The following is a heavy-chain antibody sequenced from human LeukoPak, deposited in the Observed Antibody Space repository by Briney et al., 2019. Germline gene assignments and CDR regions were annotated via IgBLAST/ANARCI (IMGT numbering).Heavy chain of an antibody. V-gene: IGHV3-66*01. CDR1: GFTVSGNY. D-gene: IGHD5-24*01. Sequence: GGSLRLSCAASGFTVSGNYMSWVRQAPGKGLEWVSLLYSGGSTYYADSVKGRFSSSRDNSKNTLYLQMNSLRAEDTAVYSCASRDKGYYYGMDVWGQGTTVTVSS. CDR3: ASRDKGYYYGMDV. J-gene: IGHJ6*02. CDR2: LYSGGST.